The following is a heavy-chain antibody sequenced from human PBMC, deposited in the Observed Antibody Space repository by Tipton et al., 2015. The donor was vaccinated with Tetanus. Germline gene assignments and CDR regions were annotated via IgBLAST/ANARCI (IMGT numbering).Heavy chain of an antibody. CDR2: IYPGDFEI. CDR1: GYSLTSYW. D-gene: IGHD6-6*01. Sequence: VQLVQSGAEVKKSGESLKISCKASGYSLTSYWIGWVRQMPGKGLEWMGIIYPGDFEIRYSPSFQGQVTISADKSINTAYLQWSSLKDSDTAIYYCARLHLRTFASSSGFWGQGTMVTVSS. J-gene: IGHJ4*02. CDR3: ARLHLRTFASSSGF. V-gene: IGHV5-51*01.